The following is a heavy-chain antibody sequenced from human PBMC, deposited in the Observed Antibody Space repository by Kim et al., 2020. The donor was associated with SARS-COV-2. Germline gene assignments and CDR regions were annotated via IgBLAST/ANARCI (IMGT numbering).Heavy chain of an antibody. D-gene: IGHD3-16*01. Sequence: SVKVSCKASGGTFSSYAISWVRQAPGQGLEWMGGIIPIFGTANYAQKFQGRVTITADESTSTAYMELSSLRSEDTAVYYCARKALGGLPYYYYYGMDVWGQGTTVTVSS. V-gene: IGHV1-69*13. CDR1: GGTFSSYA. J-gene: IGHJ6*02. CDR3: ARKALGGLPYYYYYGMDV. CDR2: IIPIFGTA.